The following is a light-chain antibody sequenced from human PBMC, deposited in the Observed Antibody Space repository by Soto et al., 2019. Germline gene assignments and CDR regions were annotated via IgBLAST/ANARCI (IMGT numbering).Light chain of an antibody. J-gene: IGKJ1*01. CDR2: GAT. CDR1: QSISGTF. V-gene: IGKV3-20*01. CDR3: HQYDSGWT. Sequence: EIVLTQSPGTLSLSPGERATLSCRASQSISGTFLAWYQHKPGQAPRVLIYGATRRATGIPDRFSGSGSGTVFTLTISRLEPEDFALYYCHQYDSGWTFGQGTKVEMK.